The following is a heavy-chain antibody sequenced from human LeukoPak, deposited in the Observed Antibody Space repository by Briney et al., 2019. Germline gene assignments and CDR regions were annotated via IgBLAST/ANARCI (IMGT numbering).Heavy chain of an antibody. J-gene: IGHJ6*02. Sequence: GRSLRLSCAASGFTFDDYAMHWVRQAPGKGLEWVSGISWNSGSIGYADSVKGRFTISRDNAKNSLYLQMNSRRAEDTALYYCAILWFGEAPDYYYGMDVWGQGTTVTVSS. V-gene: IGHV3-9*01. CDR3: AILWFGEAPDYYYGMDV. CDR1: GFTFDDYA. D-gene: IGHD3-10*01. CDR2: ISWNSGSI.